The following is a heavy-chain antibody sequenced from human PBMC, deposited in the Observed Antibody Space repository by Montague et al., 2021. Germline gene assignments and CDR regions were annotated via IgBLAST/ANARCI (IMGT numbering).Heavy chain of an antibody. CDR3: ARDTVGASGYFYYYYMDV. CDR1: GDSINTYS. Sequence: SETLSLTCTVFGDSINTYSWCWIRQPARKGLEWIGRLSNGGSTNSNPSLKSRVSMSVDTSKNQLSLKLSSVSAADTAVYFCARDTVGASGYFYYYYMDVWGRGTTVTVSS. V-gene: IGHV4-4*07. D-gene: IGHD1-26*01. CDR2: LSNGGST. J-gene: IGHJ6*03.